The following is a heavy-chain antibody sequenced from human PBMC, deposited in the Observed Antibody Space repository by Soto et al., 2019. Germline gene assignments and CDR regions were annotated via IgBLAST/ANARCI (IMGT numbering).Heavy chain of an antibody. V-gene: IGHV1-2*02. J-gene: IGHJ4*02. CDR2: IDPNTGDT. CDR1: GYTFTAYC. Sequence: ASVKVSCKASGYTFTAYCLNWVRLAPGQGLEWMGWIDPNTGDTKYGQKFQGRVTMTRGTSISTAYMELSSLRSDDTAVYYCARTYYDYVWGTSTAFDYWGQGTLVTVSS. CDR3: ARTYYDYVWGTSTAFDY. D-gene: IGHD3-16*01.